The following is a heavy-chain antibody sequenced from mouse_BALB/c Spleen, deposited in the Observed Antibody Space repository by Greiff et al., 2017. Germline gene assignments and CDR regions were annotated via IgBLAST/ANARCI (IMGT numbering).Heavy chain of an antibody. CDR3: TRDLNYRYEGWFAY. Sequence: ESGPGLVKPSQSLSLTCSVTGYSITSGYYWNWIRQFPGNKLEWMGYISYDGSTNYNPSLKNRISITRDTSKNQFFLKLNSVTTEDTATYYGTRDLNYRYEGWFAYWGQGTLVTVSA. CDR1: GYSITSGYY. J-gene: IGHJ3*01. V-gene: IGHV3-6*02. D-gene: IGHD2-14*01. CDR2: ISYDGST.